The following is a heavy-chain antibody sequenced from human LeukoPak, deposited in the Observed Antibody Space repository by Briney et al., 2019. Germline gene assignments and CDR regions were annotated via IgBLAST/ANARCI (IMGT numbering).Heavy chain of an antibody. CDR1: GGSISSSNW. D-gene: IGHD3-16*01. Sequence: TAETLSLTCAVSGGSISSSNWWSWVRQPPGKGLEWIGEIYHSGSTNYNPSLKSRVTISVDKSKNQFSLKLSSVTAADTAVYYCARMQAANTYNHFDYWGQGTLVTVSS. V-gene: IGHV4-4*02. CDR3: ARMQAANTYNHFDY. J-gene: IGHJ4*02. CDR2: IYHSGST.